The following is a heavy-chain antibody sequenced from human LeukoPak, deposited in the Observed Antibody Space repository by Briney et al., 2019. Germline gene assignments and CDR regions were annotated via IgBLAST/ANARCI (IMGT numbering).Heavy chain of an antibody. J-gene: IGHJ3*02. Sequence: GGSLRLSCAASGFTFDDYAMNWVRQAPGKGVEWVSGINWNGGSADYADSVKGRFTISRDNAKNSLYLQMNSLRAEDTALYYCAKARYSDYVGAFDIWGQGTMVTVSS. D-gene: IGHD5-12*01. CDR3: AKARYSDYVGAFDI. CDR2: INWNGGSA. V-gene: IGHV3-20*04. CDR1: GFTFDDYA.